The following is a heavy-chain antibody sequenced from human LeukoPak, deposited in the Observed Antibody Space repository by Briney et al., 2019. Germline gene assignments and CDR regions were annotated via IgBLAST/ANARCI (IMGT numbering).Heavy chain of an antibody. Sequence: PSETLSLTCAVYGGSFSGYYWSWIRQPPGKGLEWIGEINHSGSTNYNPSLKSRVTISVDTSKNQFSLKLSSVTAADTAVYYCARVGGITMIVVLIGDAFDIWGQGTMVTVSS. CDR2: INHSGST. V-gene: IGHV4-34*01. CDR1: GGSFSGYY. D-gene: IGHD3-22*01. CDR3: ARVGGITMIVVLIGDAFDI. J-gene: IGHJ3*02.